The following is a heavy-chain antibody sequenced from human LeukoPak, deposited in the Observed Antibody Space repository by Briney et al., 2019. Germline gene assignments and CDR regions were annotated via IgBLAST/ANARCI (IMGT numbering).Heavy chain of an antibody. CDR2: INANSGDT. V-gene: IGHV1-2*02. D-gene: IGHD3-22*01. J-gene: IGHJ4*02. Sequence: ASVKVSCKASGYTFTGYYMHWVRQAPGQGLEWMGWINANSGDTKYAQKFQGRVTMTRDTSISTAYMELSRLRSDDTAMYYCARQISGYSDYWGQGTLVTVSS. CDR3: ARQISGYSDY. CDR1: GYTFTGYY.